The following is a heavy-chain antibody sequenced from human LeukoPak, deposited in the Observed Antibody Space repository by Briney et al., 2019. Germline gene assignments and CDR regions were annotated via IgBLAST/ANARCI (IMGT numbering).Heavy chain of an antibody. CDR1: GGSISSYY. D-gene: IGHD1-1*01. Sequence: SETLSLTCTVPGGSISSYYWSWIRQPPGRGLEWIGHIYYTGSTNYNPSLKSRLTISVDTSKNQISLKLSSVTTAGTAVYYCATTLGGPIDYWGQGALVTVSS. CDR2: IYYTGST. CDR3: ATTLGGPIDY. V-gene: IGHV4-59*01. J-gene: IGHJ4*02.